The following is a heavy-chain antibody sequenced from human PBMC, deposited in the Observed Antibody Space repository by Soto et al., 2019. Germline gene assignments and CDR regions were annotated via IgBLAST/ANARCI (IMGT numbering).Heavy chain of an antibody. CDR1: CYTFFTYG. J-gene: IGHJ5*02. V-gene: IGHV1-18*01. D-gene: IGHD6-6*01. CDR2: ISTYDGNT. CDR3: ARKSSSSSWFDP. Sequence: ASVKVSCKASCYTFFTYGMPWVRQAPVQGLEWMGWISTYDGNTDYAQKLQGRVTMTTDTSTRTAYMELRSLRSDDTAVYYCARKSSSSSWFDPWGQGTLVTVSS.